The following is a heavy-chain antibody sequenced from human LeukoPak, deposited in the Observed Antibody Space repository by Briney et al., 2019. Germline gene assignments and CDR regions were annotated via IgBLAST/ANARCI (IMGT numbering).Heavy chain of an antibody. Sequence: PGGSLRLSCAASGFTFNNYAMNWVRQAPGKGLEWVSAISGSGGSTYYADSVKGRFATSRDSSKNTLFLQMNSLRAEDTAVYYCAKGGYYGSGSYYLDQWGQGTLVTVSS. CDR3: AKGGYYGSGSYYLDQ. V-gene: IGHV3-23*01. D-gene: IGHD3-10*01. CDR1: GFTFNNYA. J-gene: IGHJ4*02. CDR2: ISGSGGST.